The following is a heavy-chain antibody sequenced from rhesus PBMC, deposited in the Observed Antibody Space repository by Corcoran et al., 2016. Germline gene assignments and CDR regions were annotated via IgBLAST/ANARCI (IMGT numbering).Heavy chain of an antibody. V-gene: IGHV4-147*01. D-gene: IGHD3-28*01. J-gene: IGHJ4*01. CDR1: GAFVNSNS. Sequence: QVQLQESGPGLVKSSETLSLTCAVSGAFVNSNSWTWIRQPPGKGLGWIGRIFGDGGDPSYTPPLARGVTISRDTSKNQFSLKLNAVTAADTAVYYCGRGRVVNDRGLDSWGQGVLVTVSS. CDR2: IFGDGGDP. CDR3: GRGRVVNDRGLDS.